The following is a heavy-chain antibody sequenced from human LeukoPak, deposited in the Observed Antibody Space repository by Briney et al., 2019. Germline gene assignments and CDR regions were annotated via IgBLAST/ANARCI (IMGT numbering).Heavy chain of an antibody. J-gene: IGHJ3*02. CDR1: GFTFSSYA. V-gene: IGHV3-30*07. CDR2: ISYDGSNK. D-gene: IGHD1-26*01. Sequence: PGGSLRLSCAASGFTFSSYAMHWVRQAPGKGLEWVAIISYDGSNKYYADSVKGRFTISRDNAKNSLYLQMNSLRAEDTAVYYCARGGIVGATTGDAFDIWGQGTMVTVSS. CDR3: ARGGIVGATTGDAFDI.